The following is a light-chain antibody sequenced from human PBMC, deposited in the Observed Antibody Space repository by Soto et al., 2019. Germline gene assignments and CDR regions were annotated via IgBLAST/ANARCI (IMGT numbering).Light chain of an antibody. CDR1: QSVTSNY. Sequence: EIVLTQSPDTLSLSPGERATLSCRASQSVTSNYLAWYQQKRGQAPRLLIYGASTRATGIPDRFSGSGSGTDFTLTISRLEPEDFEVYYCQQYSSSPPAFGQGTKVDIX. CDR3: QQYSSSPPA. J-gene: IGKJ1*01. V-gene: IGKV3-20*01. CDR2: GAS.